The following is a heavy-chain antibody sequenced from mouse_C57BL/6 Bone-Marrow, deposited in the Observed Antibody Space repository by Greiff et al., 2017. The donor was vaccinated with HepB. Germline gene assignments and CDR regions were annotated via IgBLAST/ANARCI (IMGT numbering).Heavy chain of an antibody. J-gene: IGHJ1*03. Sequence: EVMLVESGGGLVQSGRSLRLSCATSGFTFSDFYMEWVRQAPGKGLEWIAASRNKANDYTTEYSASVKGRFIVSRDTSQSILYLQMNALRAEDTAIYYCARDAKTVVPQWYFDVWGTGTTVTVSS. CDR3: ARDAKTVVPQWYFDV. D-gene: IGHD1-1*01. V-gene: IGHV7-1*01. CDR2: SRNKANDYTT. CDR1: GFTFSDFY.